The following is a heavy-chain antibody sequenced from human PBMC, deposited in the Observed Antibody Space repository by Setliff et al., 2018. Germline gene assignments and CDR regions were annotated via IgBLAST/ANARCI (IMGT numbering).Heavy chain of an antibody. CDR3: ARAPGTVVVPASRSAFDI. CDR1: GYTFSNYG. D-gene: IGHD2-2*01. V-gene: IGHV1-18*01. Sequence: ASVKVSCKASGYTFSNYGISWVRQAPGQGLEWMGWISAYNGYIIYAQKLQGRVTMTTDASTSTAYMEVRSPISDDTAVYYCARAPGTVVVPASRSAFDIWGQGTMVTVSS. J-gene: IGHJ3*02. CDR2: ISAYNGYI.